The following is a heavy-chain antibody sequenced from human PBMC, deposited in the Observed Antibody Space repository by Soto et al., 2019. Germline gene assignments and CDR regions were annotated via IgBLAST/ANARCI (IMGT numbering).Heavy chain of an antibody. CDR2: IYHSGST. Sequence: SEALSLTCAVSGGSIISGGYSWSWIRQPPGKGLEWIGYIYHSGSTYYNPSLKSRVTISVDRSKNQFSLKLSSVTAADTAVYYCARRYGVYFDYWGQGTLVTVSS. CDR3: ARRYGVYFDY. CDR1: GGSIISGGYS. V-gene: IGHV4-30-2*01. J-gene: IGHJ4*02. D-gene: IGHD4-17*01.